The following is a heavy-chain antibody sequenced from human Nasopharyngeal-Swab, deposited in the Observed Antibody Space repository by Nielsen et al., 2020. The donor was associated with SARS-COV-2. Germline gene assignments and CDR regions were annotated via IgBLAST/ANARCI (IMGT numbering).Heavy chain of an antibody. CDR3: AKDDVVRGDAFDI. CDR2: ISASGGST. V-gene: IGHV3-23*01. Sequence: GESLKISCIASGFTFNIYAMAWVRRTPGGGLQWVSGISASGGSTYYTDSVKGRFAGSRDNSRNTLYLQMHSLRVEDTALYYCAKDDVVRGDAFDIWGQGTMVTDSS. J-gene: IGHJ3*02. CDR1: GFTFNIYA. D-gene: IGHD3-10*01.